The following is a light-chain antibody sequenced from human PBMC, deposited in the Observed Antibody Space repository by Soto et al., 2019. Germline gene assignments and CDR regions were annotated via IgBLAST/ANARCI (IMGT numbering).Light chain of an antibody. V-gene: IGLV2-11*01. CDR3: CSYVTTPEI. Sequence: QSALTQPRSVSGSPGQSLTISCTGTNSDVDDYPYVSWYQQFPGKAPKLVIYGVNQPPSGVPNRFSASNSDNTASLTISGRQAEDVADYYCCSYVTTPEIFGTGTKLTVL. CDR1: NSDVDDYPY. J-gene: IGLJ1*01. CDR2: GVN.